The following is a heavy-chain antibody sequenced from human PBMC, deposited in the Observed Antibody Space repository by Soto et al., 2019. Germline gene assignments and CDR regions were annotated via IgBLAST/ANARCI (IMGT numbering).Heavy chain of an antibody. D-gene: IGHD3-9*01. CDR3: ASGKFSLAGPRYYYYYGMDV. CDR1: GGSISSSSYY. J-gene: IGHJ6*02. CDR2: IYYSGST. Sequence: SETLSLTCTVSGGSISSSSYYWGWIRQPPGKGLEWIGSIYYSGSTYYNPSLKSRVTISVDTSKNQFSLKLSSVTAADTAVYYCASGKFSLAGPRYYYYYGMDVWGQGTTVTVSS. V-gene: IGHV4-39*01.